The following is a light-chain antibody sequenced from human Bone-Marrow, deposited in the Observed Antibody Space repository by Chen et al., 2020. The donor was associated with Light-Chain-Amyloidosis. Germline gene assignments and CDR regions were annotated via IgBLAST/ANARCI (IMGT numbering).Light chain of an antibody. Sequence: DIQLTQSSSFLSASVGDRVTITCRASQGISNFLAWYPQKPGKAPNVLIDAAYTLQSGVPSRFSGSGSGTDFTRRISRLQPKDIATYNGQHVLSYPLTFGQRTHLGIK. CDR3: QHVLSYPLT. CDR1: QGISNF. J-gene: IGKJ5*01. CDR2: AAY. V-gene: IGKV1-9*01.